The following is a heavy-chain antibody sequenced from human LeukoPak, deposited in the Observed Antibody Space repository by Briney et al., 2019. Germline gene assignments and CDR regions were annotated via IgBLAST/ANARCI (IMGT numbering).Heavy chain of an antibody. Sequence: PSETLSLTCTVSGGSIRSGSSYWSSLRPPAGKGLEWIGRIYPSGGTSYSPSLKSRANISIDTSKNKFSLKLNSVTAADTAVYYCARAYDRSGYQRRGFDYWGQGALVNVSS. J-gene: IGHJ4*02. CDR3: ARAYDRSGYQRRGFDY. D-gene: IGHD3-22*01. CDR2: IYPSGGT. CDR1: GGSIRSGSSY. V-gene: IGHV4-61*02.